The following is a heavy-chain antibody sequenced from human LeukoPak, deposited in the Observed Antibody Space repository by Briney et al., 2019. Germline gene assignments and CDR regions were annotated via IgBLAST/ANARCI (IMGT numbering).Heavy chain of an antibody. CDR3: ARDPNSSPYYFDY. CDR1: GYTFTSYD. V-gene: IGHV1-2*02. Sequence: GASVKVSCKASGYTFTSYDINWVRQATGQGLEWMGWINPNSGGTKYAQKFQGSVTMTRDTSISTAYMELSRLTSDDTAVYYCARDPNSSPYYFDYWGQGTLVTVSS. D-gene: IGHD6-6*01. J-gene: IGHJ4*02. CDR2: INPNSGGT.